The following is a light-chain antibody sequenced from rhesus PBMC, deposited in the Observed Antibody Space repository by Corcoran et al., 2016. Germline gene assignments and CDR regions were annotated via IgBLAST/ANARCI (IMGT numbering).Light chain of an antibody. CDR1: SSDIGDYNY. Sequence: QSAPTQPPSVSGSPGQSVTISCTGTSSDIGDYNYVSWYQQYPGEVPKLMIYGVSNRPSGVSDRFSGSKSGNMASLTISGLQAEDVADYYCCSYTSSDTFIFGAGTRLTVL. CDR3: CSYTSSDTFI. V-gene: IGLV2S7*01. J-gene: IGLJ1*01. CDR2: GVS.